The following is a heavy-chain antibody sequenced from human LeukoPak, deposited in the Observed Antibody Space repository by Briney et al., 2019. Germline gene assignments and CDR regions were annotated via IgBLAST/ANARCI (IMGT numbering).Heavy chain of an antibody. CDR3: AKEGAESFPDAFDI. V-gene: IGHV4-59*01. D-gene: IGHD3-10*01. CDR1: GGSLSPYY. CDR2: ISYSGST. J-gene: IGHJ3*02. Sequence: SETLSLTCTVSGGSLSPYYWSWLRQPPGKGLGWIGYISYSGSTKNNPSLKSRVTISVDTSKNQVSLKMTSVTAADTAVYYCAKEGAESFPDAFDIWGQGTMITVSS.